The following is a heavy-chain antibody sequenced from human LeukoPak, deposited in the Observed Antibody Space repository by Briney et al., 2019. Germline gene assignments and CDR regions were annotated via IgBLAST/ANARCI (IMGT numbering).Heavy chain of an antibody. CDR3: ARDRSILERPLHYMDV. V-gene: IGHV1-46*01. Sequence: GASVKVSCKASGYTFTSYYMHWVRQAPGQGLEWMGIINPSGGSTSYAQKFQGRVTMTRDMSTSTVYMELSSLRSEDTAVYYCARDRSILERPLHYMDVWGKGTTVTVSS. D-gene: IGHD1-1*01. J-gene: IGHJ6*03. CDR1: GYTFTSYY. CDR2: INPSGGST.